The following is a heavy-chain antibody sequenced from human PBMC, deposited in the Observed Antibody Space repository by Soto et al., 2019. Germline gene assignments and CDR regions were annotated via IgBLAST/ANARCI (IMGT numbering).Heavy chain of an antibody. D-gene: IGHD3-22*01. V-gene: IGHV1-24*01. CDR2: INPEDGDT. CDR3: AREESSGPDDY. J-gene: IGHJ4*02. CDR1: GYTLTELS. Sequence: GASVKVSCKVSGYTLTELSMHWVRQAPGKGLEWMGGINPEDGDTNYAQKLQGRVTMTTDTSTSTAYMELRSLRSDDTAVYYCAREESSGPDDYWGQGTLVTVSS.